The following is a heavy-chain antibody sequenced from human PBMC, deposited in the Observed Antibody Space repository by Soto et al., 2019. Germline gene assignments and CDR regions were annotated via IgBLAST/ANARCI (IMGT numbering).Heavy chain of an antibody. D-gene: IGHD4-17*01. V-gene: IGHV1-3*01. CDR3: ARVLRYGDYPNWFDP. CDR2: INAGNGNT. J-gene: IGHJ5*02. CDR1: GYTFTSYA. Sequence: GASVKVSCKASGYTFTSYAMHWVRQAPGQRLEWMGWINAGNGNTKYSQKFQGRVAITRDTSASTAYMELSSLRSEDTAVYYCARVLRYGDYPNWFDPWGQGTLVTVSS.